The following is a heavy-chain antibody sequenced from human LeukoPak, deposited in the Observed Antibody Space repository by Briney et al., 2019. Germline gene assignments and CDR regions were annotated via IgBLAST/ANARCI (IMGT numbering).Heavy chain of an antibody. J-gene: IGHJ4*02. D-gene: IGHD6-13*01. V-gene: IGHV3-21*01. CDR2: ISSISSYI. Sequence: GGSLRLSCAASGFTVTSNYMNWVRQAPGKGLEWVSSISSISSYIYYADSVKGRFTISRDNAKNSLYLQMNSLRAEDTAVYYCARDVETYAAAEEYYFDYWGQGTLVTVSS. CDR1: GFTVTSNY. CDR3: ARDVETYAAAEEYYFDY.